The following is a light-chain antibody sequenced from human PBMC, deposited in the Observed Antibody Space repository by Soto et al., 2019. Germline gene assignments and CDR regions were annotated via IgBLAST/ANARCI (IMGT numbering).Light chain of an antibody. Sequence: DVVMTQSPLSLPVTLGQPASISCRSSQGFVCIDGNTYLSWFQQRPGQSPRRLIYKVSDRDSGVPDRFSGSGSGTDFTPKISRVEAEDVGIYYCMQGTHWPRTFGQGTRLEIK. CDR2: KVS. V-gene: IGKV2-30*01. J-gene: IGKJ5*01. CDR1: QGFVCIDGNTY. CDR3: MQGTHWPRT.